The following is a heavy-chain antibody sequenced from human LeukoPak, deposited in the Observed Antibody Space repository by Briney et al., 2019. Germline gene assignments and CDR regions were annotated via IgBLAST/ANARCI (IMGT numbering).Heavy chain of an antibody. Sequence: ASVKVSCKASGYTFTGYYMHWVRQAPGQGLEWMGWINPSSGGTNYAQKFQGRVTMARDTSISTAYMELSRLRSDDAAVYYCARDRSGSWRELDYWGQGTLVTVSS. D-gene: IGHD6-13*01. CDR3: ARDRSGSWRELDY. V-gene: IGHV1-2*02. CDR1: GYTFTGYY. CDR2: INPSSGGT. J-gene: IGHJ4*02.